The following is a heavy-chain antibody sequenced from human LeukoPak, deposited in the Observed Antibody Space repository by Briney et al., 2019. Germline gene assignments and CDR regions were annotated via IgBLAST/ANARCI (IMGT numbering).Heavy chain of an antibody. CDR1: GGSISSYY. CDR3: ARWRTDNWNYYFDY. CDR2: ICYSGST. Sequence: SETLSLTCTVSGGSISSYYWSWIRQPPGKGLEWIGYICYSGSTNYNPSLKSRVTISVDTSKNQFSLKLSSVTAADTAVYYCARWRTDNWNYYFDYWGQGTLVTVSS. D-gene: IGHD1-7*01. V-gene: IGHV4-59*01. J-gene: IGHJ4*02.